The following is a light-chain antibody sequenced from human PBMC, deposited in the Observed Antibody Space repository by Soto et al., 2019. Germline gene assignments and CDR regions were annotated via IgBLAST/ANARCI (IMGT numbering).Light chain of an antibody. CDR1: DNDVGRYDY. V-gene: IGLV2-8*01. J-gene: IGLJ2*01. CDR2: EVS. Sequence: QSALTQPPSASGSPGMSVTLSCSGTDNDVGRYDYVSWYQQHPGKAPKLLIYEVSKRPSGVPDRFSASKSGNTASLTVSGLQGEYEADYYCMSYVGGNSVAFGGGTKVTVL. CDR3: MSYVGGNSVA.